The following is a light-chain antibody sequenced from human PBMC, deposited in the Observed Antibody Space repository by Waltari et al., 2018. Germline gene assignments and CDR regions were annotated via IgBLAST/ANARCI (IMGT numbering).Light chain of an antibody. CDR2: STD. CDR3: AAWDDTLKGRV. Sequence: QSVLTQPPSASGTPGERVTISCSGSSANVGKYTVNWFQQFPGTAPKLLIYSTDQRASGVSDRFSGSKSGTSASLVISGLRSEDEADYHCAAWDDTLKGRVLGGGTKLTVL. J-gene: IGLJ3*02. CDR1: SANVGKYT. V-gene: IGLV1-44*01.